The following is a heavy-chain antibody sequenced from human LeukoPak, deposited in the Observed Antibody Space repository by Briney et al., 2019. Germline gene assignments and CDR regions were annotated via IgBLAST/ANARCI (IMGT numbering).Heavy chain of an antibody. V-gene: IGHV3-23*01. CDR3: AKRRTTVITMDYFDY. Sequence: GGSLRLSCAASGFTFSNYAMSWVRQAPGKGLEWVSGICGGAGTPYYADSVKGRFTISRDNSKNTLYLQMSSLRAEDTAVYYCAKRRTTVITMDYFDYWGQGTLVTVSS. D-gene: IGHD4-17*01. CDR1: GFTFSNYA. CDR2: ICGGAGTP. J-gene: IGHJ4*02.